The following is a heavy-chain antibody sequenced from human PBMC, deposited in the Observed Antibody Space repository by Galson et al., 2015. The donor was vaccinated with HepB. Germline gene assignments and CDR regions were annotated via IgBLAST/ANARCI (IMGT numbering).Heavy chain of an antibody. CDR3: AKDGVGATHPYYFDY. J-gene: IGHJ4*02. CDR2: ISGSGGST. V-gene: IGHV3-23*01. D-gene: IGHD1-26*01. Sequence: SLRLSCAASGFTFSSYAMSWVRQAPGKGLEWVSAISGSGGSTYYADSVKGRFTISRDNSKNTLYLQMNSLRAEDTAVYYCAKDGVGATHPYYFDYWGQGTLVTVSS. CDR1: GFTFSSYA.